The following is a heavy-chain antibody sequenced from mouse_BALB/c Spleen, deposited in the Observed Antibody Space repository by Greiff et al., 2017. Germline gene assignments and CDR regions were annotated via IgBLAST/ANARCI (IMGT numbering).Heavy chain of an antibody. CDR1: GYSLTSDYA. CDR3: ARGNYYGSSYPDY. D-gene: IGHD1-1*01. Sequence: ESGPGLVKPSQSLSLTCTVTGYSLTSDYAWNWIRQFPGNKLEWMGYISYSGSTSYNPSLKSRISITRDTSKNQFFLQLNSVTTEDTATYYCARGNYYGSSYPDYWGQGTTLTVAS. CDR2: ISYSGST. V-gene: IGHV3-2*02. J-gene: IGHJ2*01.